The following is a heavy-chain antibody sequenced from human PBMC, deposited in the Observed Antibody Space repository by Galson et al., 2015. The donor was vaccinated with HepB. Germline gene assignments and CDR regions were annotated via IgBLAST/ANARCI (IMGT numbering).Heavy chain of an antibody. CDR3: AKVGIGGSRADRSLDY. CDR2: ISAYNGNT. J-gene: IGHJ4*02. D-gene: IGHD1-26*01. V-gene: IGHV1-18*04. Sequence: SVKVSCKASGYTFTSYGISWVRQAPGQGLEWMGWISAYNGNTNYAQKLQGRVTMTTDTSTSTAYMELRSLRSDDTAVYYCAKVGIGGSRADRSLDYWGQGTLVTVSS. CDR1: GYTFTSYG.